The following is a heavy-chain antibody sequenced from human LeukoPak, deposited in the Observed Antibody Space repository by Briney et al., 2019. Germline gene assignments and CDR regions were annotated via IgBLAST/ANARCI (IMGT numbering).Heavy chain of an antibody. V-gene: IGHV1-2*02. CDR2: INPKSGGT. J-gene: IGHJ4*02. Sequence: ASVKVSCKASGYTLTSYYMHWVRQAPGQGLEWMGWINPKSGGTNEAQKFHDRVTMTRDTSIRTAHMEVSRLRSDDTAVYYCARSPDILTGENFDYWGQGTLVTVSS. CDR1: GYTLTSYY. CDR3: ARSPDILTGENFDY. D-gene: IGHD3-9*01.